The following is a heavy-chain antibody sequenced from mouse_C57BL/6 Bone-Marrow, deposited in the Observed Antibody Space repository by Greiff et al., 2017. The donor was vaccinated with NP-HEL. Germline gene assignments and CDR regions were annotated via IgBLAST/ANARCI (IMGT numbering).Heavy chain of an antibody. CDR1: GYTFTDYE. D-gene: IGHD2-5*01. CDR2: IDPETGGT. V-gene: IGHV1-15*01. J-gene: IGHJ4*01. CDR3: TRPYYSIPYAMDY. Sequence: QVHVKQSGAELVRPGASVTLSCKASGYTFTDYEMHWVKQTPVHGLEWIGAIDPETGGTAYNQKFKGKAILTADKSSSTAYMELRSLTSEDSAVYYCTRPYYSIPYAMDYWGQGTSVTVSS.